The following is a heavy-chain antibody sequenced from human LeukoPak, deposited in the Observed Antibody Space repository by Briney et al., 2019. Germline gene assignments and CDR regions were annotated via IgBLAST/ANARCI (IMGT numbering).Heavy chain of an antibody. CDR2: IRPSGDNT. J-gene: IGHJ5*02. D-gene: IGHD6-19*01. CDR3: ARVAGWHWFDP. CDR1: GFTFSSYD. V-gene: IGHV3-23*01. Sequence: GALRLSCAASGFTFSSYDMTWVRQAPGRGLEWVSSIRPSGDNTYYGDSVKGRFTISRDDSKNTVYLQMNNMRVDDTAVYYCARVAGWHWFDPWGQGTLVTVSS.